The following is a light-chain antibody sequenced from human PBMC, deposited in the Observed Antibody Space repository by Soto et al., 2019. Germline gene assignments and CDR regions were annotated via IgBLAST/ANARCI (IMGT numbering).Light chain of an antibody. CDR1: RSDVGGYDW. CDR3: SSSSTSGIHV. V-gene: IGLV2-14*01. J-gene: IGLJ2*01. Sequence: QSALTQPASVSGSPGQSITISCTGTRSDVGGYDWVAWYQQHPGKVPKLIIYEVTKRPSGVSNRFSGSKSGNTASLTIFGLQAEDEAHYYCSSSSTSGIHVFGGGTKVTVL. CDR2: EVT.